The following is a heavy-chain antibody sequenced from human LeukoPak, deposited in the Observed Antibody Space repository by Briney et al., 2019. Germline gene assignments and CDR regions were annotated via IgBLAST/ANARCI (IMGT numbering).Heavy chain of an antibody. CDR2: IIPIFGTA. V-gene: IGHV1-69*05. CDR3: ASSQQLVRPQRYYYYYYYMDV. Sequence: ASVTVSCKASGGTFSSYAISWVRQAPGQGLEWMGGIIPIFGTANYAQKFQGRVTITTDESTSTAYMELSSLRSEDTAVYYCASSQQLVRPQRYYYYYYYMDVWGKGTTVTVSS. CDR1: GGTFSSYA. J-gene: IGHJ6*03. D-gene: IGHD6-13*01.